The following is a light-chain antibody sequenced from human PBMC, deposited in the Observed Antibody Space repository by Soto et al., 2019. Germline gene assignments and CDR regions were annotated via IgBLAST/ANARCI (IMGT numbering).Light chain of an antibody. J-gene: IGKJ1*01. V-gene: IGKV2-30*01. CDR2: KAS. Sequence: DVVMTQSPLSLPVTLGQSASISCRSSQSVVYSDGIAYLSWFQQRPGQSPRRLIYKASNRDSGVXDXSSGSGSGTDFTLTISRVEAEDVGVYYCMQGTHWPPTFGRGTKVEIK. CDR3: MQGTHWPPT. CDR1: QSVVYSDGIAY.